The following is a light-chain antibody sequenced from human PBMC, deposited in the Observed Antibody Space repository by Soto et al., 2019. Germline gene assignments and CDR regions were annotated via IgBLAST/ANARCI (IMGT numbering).Light chain of an antibody. CDR3: QSYDSSLSGSNWV. CDR2: GNN. CDR1: SSNIGAGYD. V-gene: IGLV1-40*01. Sequence: QSVLTQPPSVSGAPGQRVTISCTGSSSNIGAGYDVYWYQQLPGTAPKLLIYGNNNRPSGVPDRFSGSKSGTSASLAITGLQAEDEADYYCQSYDSSLSGSNWVFGGGTKLTVL. J-gene: IGLJ3*02.